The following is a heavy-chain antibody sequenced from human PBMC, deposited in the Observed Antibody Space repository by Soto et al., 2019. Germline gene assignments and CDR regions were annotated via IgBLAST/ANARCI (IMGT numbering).Heavy chain of an antibody. CDR1: GYTFSNYG. D-gene: IGHD5-18*01. CDR2: ISGYNGNT. Sequence: QVQLVQSGAEVKKPGASVKVSCKASGYTFSNYGISWVRQGPGQGLEWMGWISGYNGNTHYEEKVQDRIKMTTDTSTSTTYLELRSVRSDDTAVYFCARDPGFGFGYSYAFAMDFWGQGTTVTVSS. CDR3: ARDPGFGFGYSYAFAMDF. J-gene: IGHJ6*02. V-gene: IGHV1-18*01.